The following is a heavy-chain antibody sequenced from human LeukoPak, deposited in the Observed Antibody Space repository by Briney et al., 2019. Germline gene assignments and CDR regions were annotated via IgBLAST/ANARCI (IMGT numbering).Heavy chain of an antibody. CDR3: ARDLGRFGVTVY. CDR2: ISAYNGNT. Sequence: AASVKVSCKASGYTYTSYCISWVRQAPGKGLEWMGWISAYNGNTNYAQKLQGRVTMPTDTSTSTAYMEQKSLISDDRAVYYCARDLGRFGVTVYWGQGTLVSVSS. V-gene: IGHV1-18*01. CDR1: GYTYTSYC. J-gene: IGHJ4*02. D-gene: IGHD3-10*01.